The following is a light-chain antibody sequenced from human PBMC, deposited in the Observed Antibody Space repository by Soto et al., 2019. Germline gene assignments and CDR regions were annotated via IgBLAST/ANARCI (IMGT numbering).Light chain of an antibody. CDR1: QSISDT. J-gene: IGKJ2*01. Sequence: EIVMTQSPATLSVSPGGRATLSCRASQSISDTLAWYQQKPGQAPRLLIYGASRRATGFPARFSGSGSGTDFTLTISSLRPDDFATFYCQQYKIYPYTFGQGTRLDIQ. V-gene: IGKV3-15*01. CDR3: QQYKIYPYT. CDR2: GAS.